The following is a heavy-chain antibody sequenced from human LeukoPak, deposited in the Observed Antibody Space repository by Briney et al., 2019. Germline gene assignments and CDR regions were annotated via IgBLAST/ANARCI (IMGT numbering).Heavy chain of an antibody. J-gene: IGHJ5*02. D-gene: IGHD1-7*01. V-gene: IGHV3-64*02. CDR1: GFTFSGFS. Sequence: PEGSLRLSCAGSGFTFSGFSMHWVRQAPGKGLEYVSAINGNGDTTYYADSVKGRFSISRDNSKNTLYLQMGNLRGEDMALYFCARIGMENFYDLWGQGTLVTVSA. CDR3: ARIGMENFYDL. CDR2: INGNGDTT.